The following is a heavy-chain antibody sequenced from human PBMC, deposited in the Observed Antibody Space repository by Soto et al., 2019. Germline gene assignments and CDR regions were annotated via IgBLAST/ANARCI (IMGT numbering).Heavy chain of an antibody. CDR1: GFTFSSYW. CDR2: IKQDASEK. J-gene: IGHJ6*02. D-gene: IGHD1-7*01. Sequence: PGGSLRLSCGASGFTFSSYWMSWVRQAPGKGLEWVASIKQDASEKYYVDSVKGRFTISRDNAKNSLYLQMNSLRVEDTAVYYCARDQKWDYWKYGYYYGMDVWGQGTTVTVS. V-gene: IGHV3-7*01. CDR3: ARDQKWDYWKYGYYYGMDV.